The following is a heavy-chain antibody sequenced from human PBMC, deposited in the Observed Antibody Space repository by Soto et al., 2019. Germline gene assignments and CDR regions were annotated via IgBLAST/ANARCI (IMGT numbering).Heavy chain of an antibody. V-gene: IGHV1-18*01. CDR2: ISAYNGNT. Sequence: GASVKVSCKASGYTFTSYGISWVLQAPGQGLEWMGWISAYNGNTNYAQKLQGRVTMTTDTSTSTAYMELRSLRSDDTAVYYCARDSSGWYHTGFDPWGQGTLVTVSS. CDR1: GYTFTSYG. D-gene: IGHD6-19*01. CDR3: ARDSSGWYHTGFDP. J-gene: IGHJ5*02.